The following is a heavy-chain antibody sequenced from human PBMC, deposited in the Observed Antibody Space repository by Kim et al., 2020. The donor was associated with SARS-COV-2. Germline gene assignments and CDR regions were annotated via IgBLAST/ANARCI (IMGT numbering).Heavy chain of an antibody. CDR1: GGSISSSSYY. CDR3: ARLSYYDSSGYCVRFDY. D-gene: IGHD3-22*01. J-gene: IGHJ4*02. CDR2: IYYSGST. Sequence: SETLSLTCTVSGGSISSSSYYWGWIRQPPGKGLEWIGSIYYSGSTYYNPSLKSRVTISVDTSKNQFSLKLSSVTAADTAVYYCARLSYYDSSGYCVRFDYWGQGTLVTVSS. V-gene: IGHV4-39*01.